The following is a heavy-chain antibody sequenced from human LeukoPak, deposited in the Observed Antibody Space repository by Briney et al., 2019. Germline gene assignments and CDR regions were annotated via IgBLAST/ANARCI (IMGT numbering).Heavy chain of an antibody. V-gene: IGHV3-30-3*01. CDR1: GFTFSSNE. J-gene: IGHJ4*02. D-gene: IGHD4-17*01. CDR2: ISNDGGNK. CDR3: AKWSGDYPSYYLDY. Sequence: GGSLRLSCEASGFTFSSNEMHWVRQAPGKGLEWATLISNDGGNKYYAESVKGRFTISRDNSKNTLYLQMNSLRVEDTALYSRAKWSGDYPSYYLDYWGQGTLVTVSS.